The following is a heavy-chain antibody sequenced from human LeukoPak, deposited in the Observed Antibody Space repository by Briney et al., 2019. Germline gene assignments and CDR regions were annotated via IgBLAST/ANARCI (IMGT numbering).Heavy chain of an antibody. V-gene: IGHV1-3*01. D-gene: IGHD3-10*01. CDR2: VNAGNGNT. CDR3: AIAPLVRGDHAYDI. Sequence: GASVRVSCKASGYTFTRTAMHWVRQAPGQGLEYMGWVNAGNGNTRYSQKFQGRVSMTRDTSTSTAYMELSSLRSEDTAIYYCAIAPLVRGDHAYDIWGQGTMVTVSS. J-gene: IGHJ3*02. CDR1: GYTFTRTA.